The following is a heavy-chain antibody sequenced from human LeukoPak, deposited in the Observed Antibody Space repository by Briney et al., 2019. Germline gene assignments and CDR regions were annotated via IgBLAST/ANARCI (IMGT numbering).Heavy chain of an antibody. CDR2: IYYSGST. Sequence: SETLSLTCTVSGGSISSGDYYWSWIRQPPGKGLEWIGYIYYSGSTYYNPSLKSRVTISVDTSKNQSSLKLSSVTAADTAVYYCARAYSGHDFDYWGQGTLVTVSS. J-gene: IGHJ4*02. V-gene: IGHV4-30-4*08. D-gene: IGHD5-12*01. CDR1: GGSISSGDYY. CDR3: ARAYSGHDFDY.